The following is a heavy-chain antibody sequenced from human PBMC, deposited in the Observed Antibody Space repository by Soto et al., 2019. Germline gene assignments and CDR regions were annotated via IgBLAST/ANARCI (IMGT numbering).Heavy chain of an antibody. J-gene: IGHJ4*02. Sequence: GGSLRLSCAASGFTFSSYWMSWVRKAPGKGLEWVANIKQDGSEKYYVDSVKGRFTISRDNAKNSLYLQMNSLRAEDTAVYYCARSTFGVRGVIIHYFDYWGQGTLVTVSS. CDR3: ARSTFGVRGVIIHYFDY. D-gene: IGHD3-10*01. V-gene: IGHV3-7*03. CDR2: IKQDGSEK. CDR1: GFTFSSYW.